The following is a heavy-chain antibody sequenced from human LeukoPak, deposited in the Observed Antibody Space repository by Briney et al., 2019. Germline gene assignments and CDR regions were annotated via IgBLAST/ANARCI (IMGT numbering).Heavy chain of an antibody. CDR1: GYTFNTYG. D-gene: IGHD1-26*01. Sequence: ASVKVSCKASGYTFNTYGLHWVRQAPGQGLEWVGWINAGNGDTKYLQKFQDRVAITTDTSADTGFMELFRLRSEDTAVYYCARDDGAGGLGVWGQGTPVTVSS. CDR2: INAGNGDT. V-gene: IGHV1-3*01. CDR3: ARDDGAGGLGV. J-gene: IGHJ6*02.